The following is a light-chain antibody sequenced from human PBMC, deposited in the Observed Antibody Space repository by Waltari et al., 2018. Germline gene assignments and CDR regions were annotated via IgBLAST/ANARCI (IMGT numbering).Light chain of an antibody. CDR3: QSFDSNVRGGVV. V-gene: IGLV1-40*01. J-gene: IGLJ3*02. CDR2: GNN. Sequence: QSILTQLTSVSGAPGQRVTISCTGSSSNIGAGHDVHWYQAFPGTAPKLLIYGNNMRRSGVPDRFSGSKSGSSASLAINGLQAEDEADYYCQSFDSNVRGGVVFGGGTKVTVL. CDR1: SSNIGAGHD.